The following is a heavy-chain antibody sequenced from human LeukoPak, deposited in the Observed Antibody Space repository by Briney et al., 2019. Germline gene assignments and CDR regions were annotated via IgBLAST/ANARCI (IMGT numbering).Heavy chain of an antibody. D-gene: IGHD6-13*01. J-gene: IGHJ4*02. CDR3: ARVGALSSSWLLY. CDR2: ISRSATTI. V-gene: IGHV3-11*04. Sequence: TGGSLRLSCAASGFTFSNYWMSWVRQAPGKGLEWVSSISRSATTIYYADSVKGRFTISRDNAKNSLYLQMNSLRAEDTAVYFCARVGALSSSWLLYWGQGTLVTVSS. CDR1: GFTFSNYW.